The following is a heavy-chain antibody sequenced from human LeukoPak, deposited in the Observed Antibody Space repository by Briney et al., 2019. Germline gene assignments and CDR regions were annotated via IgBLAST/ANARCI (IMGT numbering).Heavy chain of an antibody. CDR3: ARGLLTYYYDSSGYPTTFDY. CDR1: GYTFTSYG. CDR2: ISAYNGNT. Sequence: ASVKVSCKASGYTFTSYGISWVRQAPGQGLEWMGWISAYNGNTNYAQKLQGRVTMTTDTSTSTAYIELRSLRSDDTAVYYCARGLLTYYYDSSGYPTTFDYWGQGTLVTVSS. J-gene: IGHJ4*02. D-gene: IGHD3-22*01. V-gene: IGHV1-18*01.